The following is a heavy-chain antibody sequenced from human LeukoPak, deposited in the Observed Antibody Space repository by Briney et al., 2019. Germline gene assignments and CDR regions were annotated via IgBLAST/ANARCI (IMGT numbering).Heavy chain of an antibody. D-gene: IGHD6-6*01. J-gene: IGHJ6*03. Sequence: SVKVSCKASGGTFSSYAISWVRQAPGQGLEWMGGIIPIFGTANYAQKFQGRVTITTDESTSTAYMELSSLRSEDTAVYYCARDQGEGIAARPGGRYYYYYMDVWGKGTTVTVSS. CDR1: GGTFSSYA. V-gene: IGHV1-69*05. CDR2: IIPIFGTA. CDR3: ARDQGEGIAARPGGRYYYYYMDV.